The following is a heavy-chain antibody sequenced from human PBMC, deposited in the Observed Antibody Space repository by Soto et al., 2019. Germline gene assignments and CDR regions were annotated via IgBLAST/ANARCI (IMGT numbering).Heavy chain of an antibody. D-gene: IGHD3-22*01. V-gene: IGHV4-59*01. CDR3: ARSSSGYYYVDWFDP. CDR2: IYYSGST. CDR1: GGSISSYY. J-gene: IGHJ5*02. Sequence: PSETLSLTCTVSGGSISSYYWSWIRQPPGKGLEWIGYIYYSGSTNYNPSLKSRVTISVDTSKNQFSLKLSSVTAADTAVYYCARSSSGYYYVDWFDPWGQGTLVTVS.